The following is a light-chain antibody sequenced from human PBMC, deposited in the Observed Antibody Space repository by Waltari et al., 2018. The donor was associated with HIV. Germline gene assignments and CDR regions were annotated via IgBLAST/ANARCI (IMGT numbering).Light chain of an antibody. V-gene: IGLV1-51*02. CDR1: SLNTGNNS. CDR3: GTWDSSLSAGYV. CDR2: ENN. J-gene: IGLJ1*01. Sequence: QSVLTQPPSMSAAPGQKVSISCSGISLNTGNNSVSWYQQFPGTAPKLLIFENNKRPSGIPDRFSGSKSGTSATLGITGLQTGDEADYYCGTWDSSLSAGYVFGTGTKVTVL.